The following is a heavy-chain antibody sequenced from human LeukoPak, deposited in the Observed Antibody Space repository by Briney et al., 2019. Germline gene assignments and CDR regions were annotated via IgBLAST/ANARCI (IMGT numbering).Heavy chain of an antibody. CDR2: IIPIFGTA. J-gene: IGHJ4*02. D-gene: IGHD4-17*01. CDR3: AREKTDYGDYSIDY. Sequence: GASVEVSCKASGGTFSSYAISWVRQAPGQGLEWMGRIIPIFGTANYAQKFQGRVTITTDESTSTAYMELSSLRSEDTAVYYCAREKTDYGDYSIDYWGQGTLVTVSS. CDR1: GGTFSSYA. V-gene: IGHV1-69*05.